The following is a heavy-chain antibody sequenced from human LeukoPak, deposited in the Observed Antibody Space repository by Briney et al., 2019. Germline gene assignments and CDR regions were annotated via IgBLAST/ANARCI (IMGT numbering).Heavy chain of an antibody. CDR2: INPNSGGT. CDR3: ARVDTAMEKLFDF. CDR1: GYTFTGYY. Sequence: ASVKVSCKASGYTFTGYYMHWVRQAPGQGLEWMGWINPNSGGTNYAQKFQGRVTMTRDTSTSTAYMELRSLRSDDTAVYYCARVDTAMEKLFDFWGQGTLVTVSS. J-gene: IGHJ4*02. D-gene: IGHD5-18*01. V-gene: IGHV1-2*02.